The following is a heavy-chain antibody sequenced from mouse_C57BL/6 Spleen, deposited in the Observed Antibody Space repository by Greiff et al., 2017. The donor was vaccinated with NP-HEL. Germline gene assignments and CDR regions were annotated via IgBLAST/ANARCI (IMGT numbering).Heavy chain of an antibody. J-gene: IGHJ2*01. CDR3: ARGDYDEFDY. CDR1: GFTFSDYG. Sequence: EVQRVESGGGLVKPGGSQKLSCAASGFTFSDYGMHWVRQAPEKGLEWVAYISSGSSTIYYADTVKGRFTISRDNAKNTLFLQMTSLRSEDTAMYYCARGDYDEFDYWGQGTTLTVSS. CDR2: ISSGSSTI. D-gene: IGHD2-4*01. V-gene: IGHV5-17*01.